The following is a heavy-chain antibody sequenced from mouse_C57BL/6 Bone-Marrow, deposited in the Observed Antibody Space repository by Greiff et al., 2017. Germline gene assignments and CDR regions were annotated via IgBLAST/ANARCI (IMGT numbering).Heavy chain of an antibody. D-gene: IGHD1-1*01. V-gene: IGHV2-2*01. CDR3: ARLITTVPWYFDV. J-gene: IGHJ1*03. Sequence: VQRVESGPGLVQPSQSLSITCTVSGFSLTSYGVHWVRQSPGKGLEWLGVIWSGGSTDYNAAFISRLSISKDNSKSQVFFKMNSLQADDTAIYYCARLITTVPWYFDVWGTGTTVTVSS. CDR1: GFSLTSYG. CDR2: IWSGGST.